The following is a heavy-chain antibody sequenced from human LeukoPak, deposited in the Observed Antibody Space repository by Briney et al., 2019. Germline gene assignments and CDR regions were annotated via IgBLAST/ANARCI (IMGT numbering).Heavy chain of an antibody. CDR3: VQWASPSY. CDR2: IKSKTDGGAT. J-gene: IGHJ4*02. V-gene: IGHV3-15*05. D-gene: IGHD1-26*01. CDR1: GFTFSNAW. Sequence: GGSLRLSCAASGFTFSNAWMSWVRQAPGKGLEWVGRIKSKTDGGATDYAAPVKGRFTISRDDSKNTLYLQMDSLRAEDTAVYYCVQWASPSYWGQGTLVTVSS.